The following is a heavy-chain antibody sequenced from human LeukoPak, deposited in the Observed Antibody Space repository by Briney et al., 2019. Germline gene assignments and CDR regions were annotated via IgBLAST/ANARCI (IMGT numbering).Heavy chain of an antibody. CDR2: ISSGSAAI. J-gene: IGHJ4*02. CDR3: ATEPLDY. V-gene: IGHV3-48*03. Sequence: GGSLRLSCAASGFTFSSYEMNWVRQAPGKGLDWVSYISSGSAAIYYVDSVKGRFTVSRDNAKNSLYLQMNSLTGEDTAVYYCATEPLDYWGQGTLVTVSS. CDR1: GFTFSSYE.